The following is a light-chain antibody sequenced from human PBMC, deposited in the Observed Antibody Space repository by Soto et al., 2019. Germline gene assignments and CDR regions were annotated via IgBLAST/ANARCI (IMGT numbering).Light chain of an antibody. J-gene: IGKJ4*01. CDR2: GAS. CDR3: QQYKDWLPLT. V-gene: IGKV3-15*01. Sequence: EIILTQSPGTLSVSPGETVTLVCRASQSVSVYLAWYQQKSGQPPRLLIHGASDRATGVPARFSGSGSGTEFTLRISSLQSEDFGTYYCQQYKDWLPLTFGGGTRVDIK. CDR1: QSVSVY.